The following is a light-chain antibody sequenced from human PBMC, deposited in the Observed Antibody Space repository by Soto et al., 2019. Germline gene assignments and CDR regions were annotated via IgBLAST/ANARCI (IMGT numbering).Light chain of an antibody. J-gene: IGKJ1*01. CDR3: QQYDNDSWT. Sequence: DIQMTQSPSTLSASVGDRVIITCRASQSNSSWLAWYQQKPGKAPNLLIYKASTLKSGVPSRFSGSGSGTEFALTISSLQPDDFATYYCQQYDNDSWTFGQGTKVEIK. CDR1: QSNSSW. CDR2: KAS. V-gene: IGKV1-5*03.